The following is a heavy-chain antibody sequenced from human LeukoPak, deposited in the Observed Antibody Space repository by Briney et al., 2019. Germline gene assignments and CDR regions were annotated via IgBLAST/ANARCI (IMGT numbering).Heavy chain of an antibody. Sequence: GGSLRLSCLTSGFTLSTNAMSWVRQAPGEGLEWISGISGSGASTYYADSVKGRFTISRDDSRNTLYLQMNSLRGDDTAVYYCAKDVGKWESLHFFDYWGQGTLVTVSS. D-gene: IGHD1-26*01. CDR2: ISGSGAST. CDR1: GFTLSTNA. J-gene: IGHJ4*02. V-gene: IGHV3-23*01. CDR3: AKDVGKWESLHFFDY.